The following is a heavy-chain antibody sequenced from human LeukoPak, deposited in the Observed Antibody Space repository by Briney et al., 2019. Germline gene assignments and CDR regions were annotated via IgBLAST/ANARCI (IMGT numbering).Heavy chain of an antibody. V-gene: IGHV3-23*01. J-gene: IGHJ1*01. CDR1: GFTFSSYA. CDR3: AKDGSRAWDIGFQH. CDR2: ISGSGSST. Sequence: PGGSLRLSRAASGFTFSSYAMSWVRQAPGKGLEWVSGISGSGSSTNYADSVKGRFTISRDNSKNTLYLQMNSLRAEDTAVYYCAKDGSRAWDIGFQHWGQGTLVTVSS. D-gene: IGHD2-15*01.